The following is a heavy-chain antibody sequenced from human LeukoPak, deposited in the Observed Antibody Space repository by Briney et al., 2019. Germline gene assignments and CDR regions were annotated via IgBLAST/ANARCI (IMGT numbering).Heavy chain of an antibody. CDR2: IYYSGST. J-gene: IGHJ1*01. D-gene: IGHD1-26*01. CDR1: GGSISSGDYY. Sequence: SQTLSLTCTVSGGSISSGDYYWSWIRPHPGKGLECIGYIYYSGSTYYNPSLKSRVTISVDTSKNQFSLKLSSVTAADPAVYYCASGSGSAEYFQHWGQGTLVIVSS. V-gene: IGHV4-31*03. CDR3: ASGSGSAEYFQH.